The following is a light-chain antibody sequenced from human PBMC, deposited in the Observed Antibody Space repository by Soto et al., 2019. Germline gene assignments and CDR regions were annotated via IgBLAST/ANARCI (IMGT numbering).Light chain of an antibody. CDR3: QQYNRWPLT. V-gene: IGKV3-15*01. J-gene: IGKJ1*01. CDR1: ESVTSH. CDR2: ESS. Sequence: EIVMTQSPSSRSVSPGERATLSCRASESVTSHLAWYLQKPGQVPRLLIYESSTRATGIPARSSGSGSGTEFTLTISRLQSEDFAVYYCQQYNRWPLTFGQGTMVDIK.